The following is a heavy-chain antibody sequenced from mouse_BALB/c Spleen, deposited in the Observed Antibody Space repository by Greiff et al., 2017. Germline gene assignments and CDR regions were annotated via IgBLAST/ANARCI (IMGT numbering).Heavy chain of an antibody. CDR3: TRSGWLLRIYYYAMDY. CDR2: INPSNGGT. V-gene: IGHV1S81*02. J-gene: IGHJ4*01. D-gene: IGHD2-3*01. CDR1: GYTFTSYY. Sequence: VQLQQSGAELVKPGASVKLSCKASGYTFTSYYMYWVKQRPGQGLEWIGEINPSNGGTNFNEKFKSKATLTVDKSSSTAYMQLSSLTSEDSAVYYCTRSGWLLRIYYYAMDYWGQGTSVTVSS.